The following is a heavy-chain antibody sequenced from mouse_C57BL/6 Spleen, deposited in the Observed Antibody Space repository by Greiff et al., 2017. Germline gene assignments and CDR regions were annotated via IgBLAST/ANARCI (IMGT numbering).Heavy chain of an antibody. Sequence: EVQRVESGGGLVQPGGSLKLSCAASGFTFSDYGMAWVRQAPRKGPEWVAFISNLAYSIYYADTVTGRFTISRENATNTLYLEMSSLRSEDAAMFYCATFVNYEPFAYWGQGTLVTVSA. CDR1: GFTFSDYG. V-gene: IGHV5-15*01. CDR3: ATFVNYEPFAY. CDR2: ISNLAYSI. D-gene: IGHD2-1*01. J-gene: IGHJ3*01.